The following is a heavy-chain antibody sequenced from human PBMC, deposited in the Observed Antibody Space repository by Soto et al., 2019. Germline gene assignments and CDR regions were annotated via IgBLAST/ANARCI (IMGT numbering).Heavy chain of an antibody. V-gene: IGHV3-23*01. CDR1: GFTFSSYA. J-gene: IGHJ6*02. CDR3: AKDMLDIVVVPAALGYYYGMDV. D-gene: IGHD2-2*03. CDR2: ISGSGGST. Sequence: QPWGSLRVSCAASGFTFSSYAMSWVRQAPGKGREWVSAISGSGGSTYYADSVKGRFTISRDNSKNTLYLQMNSLRAEDTAVYYCAKDMLDIVVVPAALGYYYGMDVWGQGTTVTVSS.